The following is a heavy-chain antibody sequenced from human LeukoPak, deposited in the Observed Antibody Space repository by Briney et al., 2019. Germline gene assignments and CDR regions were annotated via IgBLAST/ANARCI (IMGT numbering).Heavy chain of an antibody. Sequence: PSETLSLTCTVSGGSIRSYYWSWIWQPPGKGLEWIGYIYYSGSTYYNPSLKSRVTISVDTSKNQFSLKLSSVTAADTAVYYCARDSPLEMATSPWGQGTLVTVSS. J-gene: IGHJ5*02. D-gene: IGHD5-24*01. CDR2: IYYSGST. V-gene: IGHV4-59*12. CDR1: GGSIRSYY. CDR3: ARDSPLEMATSP.